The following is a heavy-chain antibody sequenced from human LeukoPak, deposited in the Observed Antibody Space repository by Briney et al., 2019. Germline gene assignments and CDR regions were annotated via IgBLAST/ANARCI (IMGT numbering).Heavy chain of an antibody. CDR3: AKSRGKTMIVLGY. V-gene: IGHV3-30*18. J-gene: IGHJ4*02. CDR1: GFTFSSYG. D-gene: IGHD3-22*01. Sequence: PGRSLRLSCAASGFTFSSYGMHWVRQAPGKGLEWVAVISYDGSNKYYADSVKGRFTISRDNSKNTLYLQMSSLRAEDTAVYYCAKSRGKTMIVLGYWGQGTLVTVSS. CDR2: ISYDGSNK.